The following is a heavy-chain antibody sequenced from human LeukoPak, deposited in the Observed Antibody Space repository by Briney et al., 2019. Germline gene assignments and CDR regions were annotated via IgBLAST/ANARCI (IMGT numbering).Heavy chain of an antibody. D-gene: IGHD6-19*01. CDR3: AKGRGGIAVAGDYFDY. J-gene: IGHJ4*02. CDR2: IRHDGSNK. CDR1: GFTFDDYA. Sequence: GGSLRLSCAASGFTFDDYAMHWVRQAPGKGLEWVTFIRHDGSNKYYADSVKGRFTISRDNSKNTLYLQMNSLRPEDTAVYYCAKGRGGIAVAGDYFDYWGQGTLVTVSS. V-gene: IGHV3-30*02.